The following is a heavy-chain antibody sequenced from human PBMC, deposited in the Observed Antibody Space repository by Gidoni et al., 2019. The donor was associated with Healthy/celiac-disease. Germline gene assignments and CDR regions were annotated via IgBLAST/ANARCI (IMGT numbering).Heavy chain of an antibody. D-gene: IGHD6-19*01. V-gene: IGHV3-21*01. CDR2: ISSSSSYI. Sequence: EVQLVESGGGLVKHGGSLRRSCAASGFTFSSYSMNWVRQAPGKGLAWVSSISSSSSYISYADSVKGRFTISRDNAKNSLYLQMNSLRAEDTAVYYCANLQAVAGRPFDYWGQGTLVTVSS. CDR3: ANLQAVAGRPFDY. CDR1: GFTFSSYS. J-gene: IGHJ4*02.